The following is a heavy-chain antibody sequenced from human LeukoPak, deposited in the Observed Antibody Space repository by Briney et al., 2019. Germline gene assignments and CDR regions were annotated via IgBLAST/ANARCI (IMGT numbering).Heavy chain of an antibody. CDR1: GFTFSSYA. CDR3: ARGPYLGYCSGGSCNQFDY. J-gene: IGHJ4*02. Sequence: GGSLRLSCAASGFTFSSYAMNWVRQAPGKGLEWVSAISGSGGSTYYADSVKGRFTISRDNSKNTLYLQMNSLRAEDTAVYYCARGPYLGYCSGGSCNQFDYWGQGTLVTASS. V-gene: IGHV3-23*01. CDR2: ISGSGGST. D-gene: IGHD2-15*01.